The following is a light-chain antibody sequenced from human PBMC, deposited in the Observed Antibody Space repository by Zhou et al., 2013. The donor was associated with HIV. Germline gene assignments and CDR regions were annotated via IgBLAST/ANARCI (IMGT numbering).Light chain of an antibody. Sequence: AIRMTQSPSSLSASTGDRVTLTCRASQDIYTYLAWYQQKPGKAPKLMIYAASTLQSGVPSRFSGSGSGTEFTLTISSLQPEDFATYYCLQHNSYPWTFGQGTKVEIK. J-gene: IGKJ1*01. V-gene: IGKV1-8*01. CDR2: AAS. CDR1: QDIYTY. CDR3: LQHNSYPWT.